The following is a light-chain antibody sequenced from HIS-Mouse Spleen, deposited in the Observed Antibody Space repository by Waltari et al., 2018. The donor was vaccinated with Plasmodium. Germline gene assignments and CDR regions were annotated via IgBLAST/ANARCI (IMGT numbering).Light chain of an antibody. CDR3: QQYDNLLLFT. Sequence: DIQMTQSASSLSASVRDRVTITCQSSQDISNYLNWYQQKPGKAPKLLIYDASNLETGVPSRFSGSGSGTDFTFTISSLQPEDIATYYCQQYDNLLLFTFGPGTKVDIK. CDR1: QDISNY. V-gene: IGKV1-33*01. J-gene: IGKJ3*01. CDR2: DAS.